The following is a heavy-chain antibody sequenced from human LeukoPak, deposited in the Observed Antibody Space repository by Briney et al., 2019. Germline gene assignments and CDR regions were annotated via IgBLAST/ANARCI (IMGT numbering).Heavy chain of an antibody. CDR3: VKDLSTSLAFQALDY. D-gene: IGHD5/OR15-5a*01. CDR2: IYSGGYT. V-gene: IGHV3-53*05. CDR1: GFTVSSNY. Sequence: PGGSLRLSCAASGFTVSSNYMSWVRQAPGKGLEWVSVIYSGGYTYYADSVKGRFTISRDNSKNTLYLQMNSLRAEDTAVYYCVKDLSTSLAFQALDYWGQGTLVTVSS. J-gene: IGHJ4*02.